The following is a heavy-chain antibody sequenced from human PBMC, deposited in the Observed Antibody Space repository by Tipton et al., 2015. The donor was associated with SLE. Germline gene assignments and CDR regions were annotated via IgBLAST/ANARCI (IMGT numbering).Heavy chain of an antibody. D-gene: IGHD3-22*01. J-gene: IGHJ3*02. CDR3: AGDQSTYYYDSSGRDAFDI. CDR1: GYTFTGYY. V-gene: IGHV1-2*06. Sequence: QLVQSGAEVKKPGASVKVSCKASGYTFTGYYMHWVRQAPGQGLEWMGRINPNSGGTNYAQKFQGRVTMTRDTSISTAYMELSRLRSDDTAVYYCAGDQSTYYYDSSGRDAFDIWGQGTMVTVSS. CDR2: INPNSGGT.